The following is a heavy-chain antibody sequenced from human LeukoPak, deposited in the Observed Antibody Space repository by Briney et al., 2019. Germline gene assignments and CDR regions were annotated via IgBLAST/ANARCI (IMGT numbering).Heavy chain of an antibody. CDR2: IDWDDDK. D-gene: IGHD2-2*01. CDR3: ARMTYCSSTNCYYFDS. J-gene: IGHJ4*02. V-gene: IGHV2-70*01. Sequence: RESGPTLVNPTPTLTLTCTFPGFSLSTRGRCVTWIRQPPGMALESLTPIDWDDDKYYNTSQKTMHTIPKDTSKKQVVLTMTNMDPVDTATYYCARMTYCSSTNCYYFDSWGQGTLVTVSS. CDR1: GFSLSTRGRC.